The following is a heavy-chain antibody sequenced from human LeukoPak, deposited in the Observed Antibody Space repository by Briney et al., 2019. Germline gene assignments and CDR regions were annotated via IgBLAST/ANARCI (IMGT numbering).Heavy chain of an antibody. CDR2: FYHSGST. J-gene: IGHJ4*02. CDR1: GGTISNYH. CDR3: ASTQQWLAFDY. Sequence: PSETLSRTCTVSGGTISNYHWSWMRQPPGKGLEWIGCFYHSGSTTYNPSLKSRVTTSVDTSKNEFSLKLNSVTAADTAVYYCASTQQWLAFDYWGQGILVTVSS. D-gene: IGHD6-19*01. V-gene: IGHV4-59*01.